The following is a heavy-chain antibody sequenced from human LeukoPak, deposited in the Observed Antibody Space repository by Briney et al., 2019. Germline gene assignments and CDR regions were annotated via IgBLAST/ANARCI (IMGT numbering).Heavy chain of an antibody. V-gene: IGHV3-23*01. CDR2: ISGCGCST. J-gene: IGHJ4*02. D-gene: IGHD3-10*01. CDR3: ANFPKVSYYGSGSYYFDY. CDR1: GFSFSSYA. Sequence: GWSLRLSCAASGFSFSSYAMRWLHQAPGKGLEGVSAISGCGCSTYYAASVKGRFTISRDNSKNTLYLQMNSLRGEDTAVYYCANFPKVSYYGSGSYYFDYWGQGTLVTVSS.